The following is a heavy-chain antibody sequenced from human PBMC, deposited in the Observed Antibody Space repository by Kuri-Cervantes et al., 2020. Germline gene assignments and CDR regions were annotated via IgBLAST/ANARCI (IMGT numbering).Heavy chain of an antibody. CDR1: GFTFSSYS. CDR3: ARDPYYYDSSGYPYY. V-gene: IGHV3-48*01. CDR2: ISSSSSTI. D-gene: IGHD3-22*01. Sequence: GGSLRLSCAASGFTFSSYSMNWVRQAPGKGLEWVSYISSSSSTIYYADSVKGRFTISRDNAKNSLYLQMNSLRAEDTAVYYCARDPYYYDSSGYPYYWGQGTLVTVSS. J-gene: IGHJ4*02.